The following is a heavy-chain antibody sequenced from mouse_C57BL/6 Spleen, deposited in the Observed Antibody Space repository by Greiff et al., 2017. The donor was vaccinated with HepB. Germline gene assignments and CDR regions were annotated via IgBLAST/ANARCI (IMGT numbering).Heavy chain of an antibody. V-gene: IGHV14-4*01. CDR2: IDPENGDT. J-gene: IGHJ3*01. CDR3: TTDGRFAY. D-gene: IGHD2-3*01. Sequence: EVQLLQSGAELVRPGASVKLSCTASGFNIKDDYMHWVKQRPEQGLEWIGWIDPENGDTEYASKFQGKATITADTSSNTAYLQLSSLTSEDTAVYYCTTDGRFAYWGQGTLVTVSA. CDR1: GFNIKDDY.